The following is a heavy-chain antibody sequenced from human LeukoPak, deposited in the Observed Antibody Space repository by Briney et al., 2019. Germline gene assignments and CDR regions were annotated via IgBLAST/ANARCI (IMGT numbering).Heavy chain of an antibody. CDR1: GFTVSSNY. D-gene: IGHD3-22*01. CDR2: IYSGGST. V-gene: IGHV3-66*01. CDR3: ARGDYYDSSGYRD. Sequence: GGSLRLSCAASGFTVSSNYMSWVRQAPGKGLEWVAVIYSGGSTYYADSVKGRFTISRDNSKNTLYLQMNSLRGEDTAVYYCARGDYYDSSGYRDWGQGTLVTVSS. J-gene: IGHJ4*02.